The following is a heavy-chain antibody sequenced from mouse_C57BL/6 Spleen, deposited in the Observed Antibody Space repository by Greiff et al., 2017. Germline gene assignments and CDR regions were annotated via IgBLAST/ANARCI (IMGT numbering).Heavy chain of an antibody. CDR1: GYTFTDYY. CDR3: ARGGLEEDAMDY. J-gene: IGHJ4*01. Sequence: EVQLQQSGPELVKPGASVKISCKASGYTFTDYYMNWVKQSHGKSLEWIGDINPNNGGTSYNQKFKGKATLTVDKSSSTAYMELRSLTSEDSAVYYCARGGLEEDAMDYWGQGTSVTVSS. D-gene: IGHD2-2*01. V-gene: IGHV1-26*01. CDR2: INPNNGGT.